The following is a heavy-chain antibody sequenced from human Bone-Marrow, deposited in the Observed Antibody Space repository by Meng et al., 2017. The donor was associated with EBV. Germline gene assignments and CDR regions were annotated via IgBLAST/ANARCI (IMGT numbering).Heavy chain of an antibody. Sequence: VQLVQSGAEVRKPGAPVKVSCETSGYTFIVSYIHWVRQAPGQGLEWMGRVNPTTGDSNYAQHFQGRVTMTRDKSINTASMELASLTPDDTAMYYCAVLLSTPLAFDSWGQGTLVTVSS. CDR2: VNPTTGDS. D-gene: IGHD5/OR15-5a*01. V-gene: IGHV1-2*06. CDR1: GYTFIVSY. J-gene: IGHJ4*02. CDR3: AVLLSTPLAFDS.